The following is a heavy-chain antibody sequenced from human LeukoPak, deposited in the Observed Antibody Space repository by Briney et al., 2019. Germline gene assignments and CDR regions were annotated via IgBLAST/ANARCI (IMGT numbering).Heavy chain of an antibody. CDR2: IYHSGST. CDR1: GYSISSGYY. V-gene: IGHV4-38-2*01. J-gene: IGHJ5*02. D-gene: IGHD3-22*01. CDR3: ARGISRGYYDSSGYYWFDP. Sequence: PSETLSLTCAVSGYSISSGYYWGWIRQPPEKGLEWIGSIYHSGSTYYNPSLKSRVTISVDTSKNQFSLKLSSVTAADTAVYYCARGISRGYYDSSGYYWFDPWGQGTLVTVSS.